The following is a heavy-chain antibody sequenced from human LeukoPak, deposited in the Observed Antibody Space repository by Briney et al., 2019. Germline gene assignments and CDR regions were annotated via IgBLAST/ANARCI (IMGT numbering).Heavy chain of an antibody. Sequence: GGSLRLSSAASGFTFSSYAMHWVRQAPGKGLEWVAVISYDGSNKYYADSVKGRFTISRDNSKNTLYLQMNSLRAEDTAVYYCARDRVDIVVVPANPPFDPWGQGTLVTVSS. CDR3: ARDRVDIVVVPANPPFDP. CDR2: ISYDGSNK. D-gene: IGHD2-2*01. CDR1: GFTFSSYA. J-gene: IGHJ5*02. V-gene: IGHV3-30*01.